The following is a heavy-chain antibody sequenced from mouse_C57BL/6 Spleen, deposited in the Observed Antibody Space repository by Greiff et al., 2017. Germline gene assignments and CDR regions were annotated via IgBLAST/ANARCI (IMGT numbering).Heavy chain of an antibody. D-gene: IGHD1-1*01. J-gene: IGHJ1*03. CDR2: IYPGSGST. V-gene: IGHV1-55*01. Sequence: VQLQQPGAELVKPGASVKMSCKASGYTFTSYWITWVKQRPGQGLEWIGDIYPGSGSTNYNEKFKSKATLTVDTSSSTAYMQLSSLTSEDSAVYYCARGEGYYYGSSSYFDVWGTGTTVTVSS. CDR1: GYTFTSYW. CDR3: ARGEGYYYGSSSYFDV.